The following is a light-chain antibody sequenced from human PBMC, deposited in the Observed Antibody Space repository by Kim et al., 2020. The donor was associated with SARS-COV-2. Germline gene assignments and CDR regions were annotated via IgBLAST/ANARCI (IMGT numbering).Light chain of an antibody. CDR3: HHYSGSPWT. Sequence: CPGGGATLACRASQSVWRNYIAWYQQKVGQPPRLRIYGASTRATGIPDRFSATGSGTDFTLTVSRLEPEDFAGYYCHHYSGSPWTFGQGTKVDIK. J-gene: IGKJ1*01. CDR1: QSVWRNY. V-gene: IGKV3-20*01. CDR2: GAS.